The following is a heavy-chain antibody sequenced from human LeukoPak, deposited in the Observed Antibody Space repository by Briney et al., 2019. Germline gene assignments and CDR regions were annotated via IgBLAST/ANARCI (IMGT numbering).Heavy chain of an antibody. Sequence: GGSLRLSCEGSGFIFSNYWMSWVRQAPGKGLEWVSAISGSGGSTYYADSVKGRFTISRDNSKNTLYLQMNSLRAEDTAVYYCAKGPLYYYDTTSDYFFDYWGQGTLVTVSS. CDR3: AKGPLYYYDTTSDYFFDY. J-gene: IGHJ4*02. D-gene: IGHD3-22*01. CDR2: ISGSGGST. V-gene: IGHV3-23*01. CDR1: GFIFSNYW.